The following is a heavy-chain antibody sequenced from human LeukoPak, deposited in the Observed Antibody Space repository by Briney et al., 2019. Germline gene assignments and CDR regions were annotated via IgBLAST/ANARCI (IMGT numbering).Heavy chain of an antibody. D-gene: IGHD1-14*01. CDR3: AREGRMGTADAFDV. Sequence: GGSLRLSCAASGFTFNNYEMHWVRQTAGKGLEWVSAVGIAADTFYAGSVKGRFSISRDNAESTLFLQMNSLRAGDTAVYYCAREGRMGTADAFDVWGQGTMVTVSS. J-gene: IGHJ3*01. CDR1: GFTFNNYE. V-gene: IGHV3-13*01. CDR2: VGIAADT.